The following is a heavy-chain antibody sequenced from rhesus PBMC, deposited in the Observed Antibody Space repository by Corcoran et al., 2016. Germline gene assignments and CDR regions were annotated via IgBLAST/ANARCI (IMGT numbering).Heavy chain of an antibody. CDR3: ARAVTIFGHDY. D-gene: IGHD3-3*01. V-gene: IGHV4-173*01. J-gene: IGHJ4*01. CDR1: GGSISSNY. CDR2: IADSGGST. Sequence: QLQLQESGPGLVKPSETLSLTCAVSGGSISSNYWSWIRQPPGKGLEWIGRIADSGGSTDYSPALKSRVTISTDTSKSQFSLTLSSVTAADTAVYYCARAVTIFGHDYWGHGVLVTVSS.